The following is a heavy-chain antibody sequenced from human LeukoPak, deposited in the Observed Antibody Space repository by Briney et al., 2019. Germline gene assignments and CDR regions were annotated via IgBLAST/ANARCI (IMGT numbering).Heavy chain of an antibody. V-gene: IGHV3-23*01. J-gene: IGHJ4*02. CDR2: INGNGGGS. CDR3: ATDRGWRTSGYYLYYFEY. D-gene: IGHD3-3*01. Sequence: GGSLRLSCAASGFTFSDHAMSWVRQAPAKGLEWVSSINGNGGGSYYIDSVKGRFTVSRDNSENALYLQMSSLRAEDTAVYYCATDRGWRTSGYYLYYFEYWGQGTLVTFSS. CDR1: GFTFSDHA.